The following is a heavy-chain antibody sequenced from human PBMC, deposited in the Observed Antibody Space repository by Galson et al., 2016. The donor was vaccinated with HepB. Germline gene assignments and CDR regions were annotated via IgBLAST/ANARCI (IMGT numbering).Heavy chain of an antibody. D-gene: IGHD4-11*01. CDR3: ARGGYGNSWWYFDL. Sequence: SLRLSCAASGFMFNAYAMSWVRQAPGKGLEWVSSISGGGGNTYYADSVRDRFTHSRYNSMNTLSLQMDSLRAEDTAVYYCARGGYGNSWWYFDLWGRGTLVTVSS. CDR2: ISGGGGNT. CDR1: GFMFNAYA. J-gene: IGHJ2*01. V-gene: IGHV3-23*01.